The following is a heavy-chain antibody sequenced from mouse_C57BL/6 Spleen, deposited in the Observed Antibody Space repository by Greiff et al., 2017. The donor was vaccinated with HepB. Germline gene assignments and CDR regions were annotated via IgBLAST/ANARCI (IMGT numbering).Heavy chain of an antibody. D-gene: IGHD2-5*01. J-gene: IGHJ2*01. CDR2: ISDGGSYT. V-gene: IGHV5-4*03. CDR3: ARSPRKYSNYFDY. Sequence: EVKLVESGGGLVKPGGSLKLSMSWVRQTPEKRLEWVATISDGGSYTYYPDNVKGRFTISRDNAKNNLYLQMSHLKSEDTAMYYCARSPRKYSNYFDYWGQGTTLTVSS.